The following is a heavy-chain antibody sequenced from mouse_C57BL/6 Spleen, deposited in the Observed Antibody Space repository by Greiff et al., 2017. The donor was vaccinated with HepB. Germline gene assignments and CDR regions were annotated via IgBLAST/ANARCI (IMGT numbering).Heavy chain of an antibody. D-gene: IGHD1-2*01. CDR3: ARHAAGYYAMDY. Sequence: EVKVEESGGGLVKPGGSLKLSCAASGFTFSSYTMSWVRQTPEKRLEWVATISGGGGNTYYPDSVKGRFTISRDNAKNTLYLQMSSLRSEDTALYYCARHAAGYYAMDYWGQGTSVTVSS. V-gene: IGHV5-9*01. CDR1: GFTFSSYT. CDR2: ISGGGGNT. J-gene: IGHJ4*01.